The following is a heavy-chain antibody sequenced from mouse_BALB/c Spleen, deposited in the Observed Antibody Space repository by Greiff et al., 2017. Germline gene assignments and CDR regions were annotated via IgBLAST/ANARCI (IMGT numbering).Heavy chain of an antibody. D-gene: IGHD1-1*01. Sequence: EVQLVESGGGLVQPGGSLRLSCATSGFTFTDYYMSWVRQPPGKALEWLGFIRNKANGYTTEYSASVKGRFTISRDNSQSILYLQMNTLRAEDSATYYCARNYYGSSYVYYAMDYWGQGTSVTVSS. V-gene: IGHV7-3*02. J-gene: IGHJ4*01. CDR2: IRNKANGYTT. CDR1: GFTFTDYY. CDR3: ARNYYGSSYVYYAMDY.